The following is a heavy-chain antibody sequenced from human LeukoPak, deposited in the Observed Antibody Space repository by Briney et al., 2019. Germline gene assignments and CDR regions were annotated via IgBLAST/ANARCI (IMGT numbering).Heavy chain of an antibody. J-gene: IGHJ5*01. CDR2: IYTTGST. Sequence: PSETLSLTCTVSGGSISNYSWSWVRQPAGKGLEWIGRIYTTGSTNYNPSLKSRVTMSVDTSKNQFSLKLSSVTAADTAGYYCARIGGSFPSLDSWGQGTRVTVSS. V-gene: IGHV4-4*07. CDR1: GGSISNYS. CDR3: ARIGGSFPSLDS. D-gene: IGHD1-26*01.